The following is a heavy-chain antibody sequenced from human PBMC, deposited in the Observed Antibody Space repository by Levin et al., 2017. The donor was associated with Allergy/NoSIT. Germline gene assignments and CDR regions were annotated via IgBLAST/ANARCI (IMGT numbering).Heavy chain of an antibody. CDR1: GGSFSGYY. CDR3: ATHGGSGSYRYNWFDP. CDR2: INHSGST. Sequence: SETLSLTCAVYGGSFSGYYWSWIRQPPGKGLEWIGEINHSGSTNYNPSLKSRVTISVDTSKNQFSLKLSSVTAADTAVYYCATHGGSGSYRYNWFDPWGQGTLVTVSS. V-gene: IGHV4-34*01. J-gene: IGHJ5*02. D-gene: IGHD1-26*01.